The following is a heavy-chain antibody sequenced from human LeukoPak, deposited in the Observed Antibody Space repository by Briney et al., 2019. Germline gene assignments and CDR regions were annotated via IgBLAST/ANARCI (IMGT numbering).Heavy chain of an antibody. CDR1: GGSISSGGYS. V-gene: IGHV4-30-2*01. CDR3: ARGGWIIVKFDY. Sequence: PSETLSLTCAVSGGSISSGGYSWSWIRQPPGKGLEWIGYIYHSGSTYYNLSLKSRVTISVDRSKNQFSLKLSSVTAADTAVYYCARGGWIIVKFDYWGQGTLVTVSS. J-gene: IGHJ4*02. CDR2: IYHSGST. D-gene: IGHD2-15*01.